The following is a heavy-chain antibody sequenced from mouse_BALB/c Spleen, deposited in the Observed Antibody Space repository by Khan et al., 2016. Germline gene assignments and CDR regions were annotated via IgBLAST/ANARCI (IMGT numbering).Heavy chain of an antibody. V-gene: IGHV1S34*01. CDR1: GYSFTGYY. D-gene: IGHD1-1*01. Sequence: LVKTGASVKISCKASGYSFTGYYMHWVKQSHGKSLEWIGYITSYNGATSYNQKFKGKATFTVDTSSSTAYMQFNSPTSEDSAVYSCASPYGSSYVGFAYWGQGTLVTVSA. J-gene: IGHJ3*01. CDR3: ASPYGSSYVGFAY. CDR2: ITSYNGAT.